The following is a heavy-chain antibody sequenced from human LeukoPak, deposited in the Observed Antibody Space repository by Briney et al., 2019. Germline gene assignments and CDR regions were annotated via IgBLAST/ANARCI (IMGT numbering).Heavy chain of an antibody. V-gene: IGHV3-21*01. CDR3: ARNYYDSSGYYSLVY. D-gene: IGHD3-22*01. CDR2: ISSSSSYI. J-gene: IGHJ4*02. Sequence: PGGSLRLSCAASGFTFSNCVMSWVRQAPGKGLEWVSSISSSSSYIYYADSVKGRFTISRDNAKNSLYLQMNSLRAEDTAVYYCARNYYDSSGYYSLVYWGQGTLVTVSS. CDR1: GFTFSNCV.